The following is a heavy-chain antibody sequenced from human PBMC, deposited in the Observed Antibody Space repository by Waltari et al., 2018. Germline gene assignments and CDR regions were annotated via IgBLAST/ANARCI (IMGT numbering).Heavy chain of an antibody. Sequence: QVQLVESGGGVVQPGRSLRLSCAASGFTFSSYGMHWVRQAPGKGLGGVAVIWYDGSNEDYADSVKGLFTISRDNSKNTLYLQMNSLRAEDTAVYFCARDVEGSSSCPSHWGQGTLVTVSS. CDR1: GFTFSSYG. J-gene: IGHJ4*02. D-gene: IGHD6-13*01. V-gene: IGHV3-33*01. CDR3: ARDVEGSSSCPSH. CDR2: IWYDGSNE.